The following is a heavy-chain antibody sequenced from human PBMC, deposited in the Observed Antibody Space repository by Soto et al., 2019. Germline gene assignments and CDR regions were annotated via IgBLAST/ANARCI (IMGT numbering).Heavy chain of an antibody. V-gene: IGHV1-18*01. J-gene: IGHJ6*03. CDR1: GYSFTNYG. CDR3: ARDRGVAPPVAGNTHYYYYMDV. CDR2: ISGFNGNT. Sequence: QDQLVQSGAEVKKPGASVTVSCKASGYSFTNYGITWVRQAPGQGREWMGWISGFNGNTHYAQKLQGRVTMTTDASTSTAYMELRSLRSDDTAVYYCARDRGVAPPVAGNTHYYYYMDVWGKGTTVTVSS. D-gene: IGHD6-19*01.